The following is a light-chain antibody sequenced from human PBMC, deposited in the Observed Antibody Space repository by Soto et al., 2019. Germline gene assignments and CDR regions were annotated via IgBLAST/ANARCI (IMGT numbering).Light chain of an antibody. Sequence: QSVLTQPPSVSGAPGQRVTISCTGSSSNIGAGYDVHWYQQLPGTAPKLLIYGNSNRPSGVPDRFSGSKSGTSASLATTGLQAEDEADYYCQSYDSSLSGWVFGTGTKLTVL. J-gene: IGLJ1*01. V-gene: IGLV1-40*01. CDR3: QSYDSSLSGWV. CDR2: GNS. CDR1: SSNIGAGYD.